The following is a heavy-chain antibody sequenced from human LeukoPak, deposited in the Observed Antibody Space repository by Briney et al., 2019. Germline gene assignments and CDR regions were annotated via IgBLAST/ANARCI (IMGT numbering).Heavy chain of an antibody. CDR1: GGTFSSYA. V-gene: IGHV1-69*01. J-gene: IGHJ4*02. Sequence: ASVKVSCKASGGTFSSYAISWVRQAPGQGLEWMGGIIPIFGTANYAQKFQGRVTITADESTSTAYMELSSLRSEDTAVYYCASKGSRGDFDYWGQGTLVTVSP. CDR3: ASKGSRGDFDY. D-gene: IGHD1-26*01. CDR2: IIPIFGTA.